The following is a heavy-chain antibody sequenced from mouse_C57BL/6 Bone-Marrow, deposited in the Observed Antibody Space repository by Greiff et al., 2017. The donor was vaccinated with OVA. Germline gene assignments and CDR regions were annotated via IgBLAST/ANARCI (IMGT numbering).Heavy chain of an antibody. CDR1: GYTFTSYG. CDR3: TYYYGSSSYWYFDV. V-gene: IGHV1-81*01. CDR2: IYPRSGNT. J-gene: IGHJ1*03. Sequence: QVQLQQSGAELARPGASVKLSCKASGYTFTSYGISWVKQRTGQGLEWIGEIYPRSGNTYYNEKFTGKATLTADKSSSTAYMELRSLTSEDSAVYFGTYYYGSSSYWYFDVWGTGTTVTVSS. D-gene: IGHD1-1*01.